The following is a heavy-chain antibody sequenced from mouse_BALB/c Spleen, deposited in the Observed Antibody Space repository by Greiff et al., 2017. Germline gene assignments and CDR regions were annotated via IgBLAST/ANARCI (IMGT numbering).Heavy chain of an antibody. CDR3: ARRYYYGSRDAMDY. J-gene: IGHJ4*01. Sequence: EVKLMESGGGLVQPGGSLKLSCAASGFTFSSYTMSWVRQTPEKRLEWVAYISNGGGSTYYPDTVKGRFTISRDNAKNTLYLQMSSLKSEDTAMYYCARRYYYGSRDAMDYWGQGTSVTVSS. V-gene: IGHV5-12-2*01. D-gene: IGHD1-1*01. CDR2: ISNGGGST. CDR1: GFTFSSYT.